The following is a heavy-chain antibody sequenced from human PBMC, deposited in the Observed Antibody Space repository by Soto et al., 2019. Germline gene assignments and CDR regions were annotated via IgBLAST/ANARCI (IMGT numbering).Heavy chain of an antibody. CDR2: MNPNSGNT. D-gene: IGHD4-17*01. Sequence: QVQLVQSGAEVKKPGASVKVSCKASGYTFTSYDINCVRQATGQGLEYLGWMNPNSGNTAYVQKFQGRVTMTWDTSITTAYMELSSLRSEDTAMYFCARGVKYGAYSRWFDPWGQGTLVTVSS. V-gene: IGHV1-8*01. J-gene: IGHJ5*02. CDR1: GYTFTSYD. CDR3: ARGVKYGAYSRWFDP.